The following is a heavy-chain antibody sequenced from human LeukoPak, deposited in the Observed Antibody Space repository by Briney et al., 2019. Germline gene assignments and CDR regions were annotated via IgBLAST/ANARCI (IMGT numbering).Heavy chain of an antibody. V-gene: IGHV4-4*02. CDR2: IYHSGST. D-gene: IGHD4-17*01. J-gene: IGHJ4*02. Sequence: SETLSLTCAVSGDSISGSYWWSWVRQPPGKGLGWIGEIYHSGSTNYNPSLKSRVTISLDKSKNQLSLRLSSVTAADTAVYYCARNPPSTLTPLTGDSWGQGTLVTVSS. CDR3: ARNPPSTLTPLTGDS. CDR1: GDSISGSYW.